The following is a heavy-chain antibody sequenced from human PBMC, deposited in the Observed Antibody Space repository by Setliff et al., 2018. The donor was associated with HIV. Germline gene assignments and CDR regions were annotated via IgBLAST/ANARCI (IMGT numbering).Heavy chain of an antibody. CDR3: ARVLAQTSYYYYGMDV. J-gene: IGHJ6*02. Sequence: SETLSLTCTVSGGSIRGHYWSWIRQPPGKGLEWIGTIYYSGSTYYKPSLKSRGTISVDTSKNQFYLKLNSVTAADSAVYYCARVLAQTSYYYYGMDVWGQGTTVTVSS. V-gene: IGHV4-59*11. CDR2: IYYSGST. CDR1: GGSIRGHY. D-gene: IGHD1-26*01.